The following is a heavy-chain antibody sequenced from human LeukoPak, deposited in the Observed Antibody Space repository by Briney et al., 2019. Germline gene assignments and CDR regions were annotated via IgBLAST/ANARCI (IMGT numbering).Heavy chain of an antibody. V-gene: IGHV2-70*01. CDR1: GFSLSTSGMC. CDR3: PRIRGYSGYDKEYYYYYGMDV. Sequence: SGPTLVKPTQTLTLTCTFSGFSLSTSGMCVSWIRQPPGKALEWLALIDWDDDKYYSTSLKTRLTISKDTSKNQVVLTMTNMDPVDTATYYCPRIRGYSGYDKEYYYYYGMDVWGQGTTVTVSS. D-gene: IGHD5-12*01. CDR2: IDWDDDK. J-gene: IGHJ6*02.